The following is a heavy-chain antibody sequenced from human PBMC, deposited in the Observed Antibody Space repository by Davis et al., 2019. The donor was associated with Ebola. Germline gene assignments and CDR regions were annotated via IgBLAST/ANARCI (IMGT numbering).Heavy chain of an antibody. CDR3: ARDFSHYYDSRGHGGY. Sequence: PGGSLRLSCAASGFTFSDYYMSWIRQAPGKGLEWVSYISSSGSTIYYADSVKGRFTISRDNAKNSLYLQMNSLRAEDTAVYYCARDFSHYYDSRGHGGYWGQGTLVTVSS. V-gene: IGHV3-11*04. D-gene: IGHD3-22*01. CDR1: GFTFSDYY. J-gene: IGHJ4*02. CDR2: ISSSGSTI.